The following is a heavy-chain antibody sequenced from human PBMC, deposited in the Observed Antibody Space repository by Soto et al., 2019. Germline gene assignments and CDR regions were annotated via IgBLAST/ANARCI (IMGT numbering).Heavy chain of an antibody. D-gene: IGHD1-26*01. J-gene: IGHJ4*02. CDR3: ATSASSDH. CDR1: GFLFDTYG. CDR2: ISYDGSHK. Sequence: PGGSLRLSCVASGFLFDTYGMHWVRQTPGKGLEWVAIISYDGSHKEYADSVKGRFAISRDNSENTLYLQMNNLGAEDTALYYCATSASSDHWGQGTQVTVSS. V-gene: IGHV3-30*03.